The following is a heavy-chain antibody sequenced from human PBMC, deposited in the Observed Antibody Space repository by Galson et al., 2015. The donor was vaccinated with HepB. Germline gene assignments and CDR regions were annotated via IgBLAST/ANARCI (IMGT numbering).Heavy chain of an antibody. CDR2: ISSSGSTI. D-gene: IGHD5-18*01. Sequence: SLRLSCAASGFTFSDYYMSWIRQAPGKGLEWVSYISSSGSTIYYADSVKGRFTISRDNAKNSLYLQMNSLRDEDTAVYYCARAWRYNPVGVGMDVWGQGTTVTVSS. J-gene: IGHJ6*02. CDR1: GFTFSDYY. CDR3: ARAWRYNPVGVGMDV. V-gene: IGHV3-11*04.